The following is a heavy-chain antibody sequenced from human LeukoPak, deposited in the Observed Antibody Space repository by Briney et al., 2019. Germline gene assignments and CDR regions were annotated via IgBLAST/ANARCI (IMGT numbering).Heavy chain of an antibody. J-gene: IGHJ6*03. CDR3: AREAIYYGSGSYYLSPAYYYMDV. CDR2: INHSGST. D-gene: IGHD3-10*01. CDR1: GFTFSSYA. Sequence: GSLRLSCAASGFTFSSYAMSWVRQAPGKGLEWIGEINHSGSTNYSPSLKSRVTISVDTSKNQFSLKLSSVTAADTAVYYCAREAIYYGSGSYYLSPAYYYMDVWGKGTTVTVSS. V-gene: IGHV4-34*01.